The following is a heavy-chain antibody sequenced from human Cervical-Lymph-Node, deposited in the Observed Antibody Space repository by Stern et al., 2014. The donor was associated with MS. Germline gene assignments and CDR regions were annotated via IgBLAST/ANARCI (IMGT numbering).Heavy chain of an antibody. CDR2: IHPRGPVI. CDR3: ANDAQTGDDGFDT. V-gene: IGHV1-46*01. CDR1: GYTFIEYY. D-gene: IGHD1-1*01. Sequence: QVQLVQSGAEVENPGASVTISCKASGYTFIEYYMHWVRQAPGLGLDWMATIHPRGPVITYAQAFQGRLIVTRDTSTSTVYMDLSGLRSEDTAVYFCANDAQTGDDGFDTWGQGTKVTVSS. J-gene: IGHJ3*02.